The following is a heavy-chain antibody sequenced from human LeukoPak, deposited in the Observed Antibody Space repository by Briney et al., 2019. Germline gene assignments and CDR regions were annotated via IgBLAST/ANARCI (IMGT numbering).Heavy chain of an antibody. Sequence: GGSLRLSCAASGFTFSSYAMSWVRQAPGKGLEWVSAISGSGGSTYYADSVKGRFTISRDNSKTTLYLQMNSLRAEDTAVYYCAKGGGLTIFGGDVWGQGTTVTVSS. J-gene: IGHJ6*02. CDR2: ISGSGGST. V-gene: IGHV3-23*01. CDR1: GFTFSSYA. CDR3: AKGGGLTIFGGDV. D-gene: IGHD3-3*01.